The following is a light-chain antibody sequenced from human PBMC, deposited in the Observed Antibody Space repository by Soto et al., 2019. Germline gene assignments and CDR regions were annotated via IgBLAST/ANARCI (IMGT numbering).Light chain of an antibody. CDR1: GSNIGSNY. J-gene: IGLJ1*01. CDR3: AAWDDSLSGHL. Sequence: QSALTQPPSASGTPGQKVSISCSGSGSNIGSNYVYWYQQLPGTAPKLLIYKNNQRPSGVPDRFSGSKSDTSASLAISGLRSEDEADYYCAAWDDSLSGHLFGTGTKLTVL. V-gene: IGLV1-47*01. CDR2: KNN.